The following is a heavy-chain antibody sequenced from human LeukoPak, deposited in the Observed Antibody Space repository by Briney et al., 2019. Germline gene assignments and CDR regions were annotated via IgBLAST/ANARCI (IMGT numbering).Heavy chain of an antibody. J-gene: IGHJ4*02. Sequence: SETLSLTCAVYGGSFSGYYWSWIRQPPGKGLEWIGEINHSGSTNYSPSLKSRVTISVDTSKNQFSLKLSSVTAADTAVYYRARGAYLVHFDYWGQGTLVTVSS. D-gene: IGHD3-16*02. CDR1: GGSFSGYY. CDR2: INHSGST. V-gene: IGHV4-34*01. CDR3: ARGAYLVHFDY.